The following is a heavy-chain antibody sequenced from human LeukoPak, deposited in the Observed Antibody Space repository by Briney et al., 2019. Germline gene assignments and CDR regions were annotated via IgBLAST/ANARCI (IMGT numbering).Heavy chain of an antibody. CDR1: GGSISSSSYY. CDR2: IYYSGST. CDR3: ARDLVYCSGGSCHRPGVFDY. Sequence: PSETLSLTCTVSGGSISSSSYYWGWIRQPPGKGLEWTGSIYYSGSTYYNPSLKSRVTISVDTSKNQFSLKLSSVTAADTAVYYCARDLVYCSGGSCHRPGVFDYWGQGTLVTVSS. D-gene: IGHD2-15*01. J-gene: IGHJ4*02. V-gene: IGHV4-39*07.